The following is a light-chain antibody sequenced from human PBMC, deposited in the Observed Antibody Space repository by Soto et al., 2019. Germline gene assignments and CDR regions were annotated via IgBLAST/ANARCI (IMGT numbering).Light chain of an antibody. CDR3: QQRSNWPPYT. CDR1: QSVSSY. CDR2: DAS. V-gene: IGKV3-11*01. J-gene: IGKJ2*01. Sequence: EIVLTQSPPTLSLSPAEIATLSCRASQSVSSYLAWYQQKPGQAPRLLIYDASNRATGIPARFSGSGSGTDFTLTISSLELEDFAVYYCQQRSNWPPYTFGQGTKLEIK.